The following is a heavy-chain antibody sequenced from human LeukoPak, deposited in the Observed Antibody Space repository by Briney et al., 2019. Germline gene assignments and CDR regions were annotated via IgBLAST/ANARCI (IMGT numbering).Heavy chain of an antibody. CDR1: GFTFSSYA. J-gene: IGHJ6*03. V-gene: IGHV3-23*01. D-gene: IGHD3-22*01. CDR2: ISGSGGST. CDR3: AKDDYYDSSGYRPGYYYMDV. Sequence: GGSLRLSCAASGFTFSSYAMSWVRQAPGKGLEWVSAISGSGGSTYYTDSVKGRFTISRDNSKNTLYLQMNSLRAEDTAVYYCAKDDYYDSSGYRPGYYYMDVGGEGTTVTVSS.